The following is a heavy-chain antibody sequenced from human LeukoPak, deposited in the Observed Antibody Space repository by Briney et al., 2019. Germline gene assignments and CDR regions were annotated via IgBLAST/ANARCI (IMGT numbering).Heavy chain of an antibody. Sequence: PSETLSLTCTVSGGSISSYYWSWIRQPPGKGLEWIGYIYYSGSTYYNPSLKSRVTISVDTSKNQFSLKLSSVTAADTAVYYCARQPKRITMVRGVGDRYYWGQGTLVTVSS. CDR2: IYYSGST. J-gene: IGHJ4*02. D-gene: IGHD3-10*01. CDR3: ARQPKRITMVRGVGDRYY. V-gene: IGHV4-59*04. CDR1: GGSISSYY.